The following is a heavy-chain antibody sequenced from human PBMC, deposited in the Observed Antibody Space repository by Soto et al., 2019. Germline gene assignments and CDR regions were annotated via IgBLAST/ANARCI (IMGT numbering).Heavy chain of an antibody. J-gene: IGHJ3*02. CDR1: GFTFSSYG. CDR2: IWYDGSNK. D-gene: IGHD6-19*01. Sequence: QVQLVESGGGVVQPGRSLRLSCAASGFTFSSYGMHWVRQAPGKGLEWVASIWYDGSNKYYADSVKGRFTISRDNSKKTLYLQMNSLRAEDTAVYYCARSGRRAVAGRGDAFDIWGQGTMVTVSS. V-gene: IGHV3-33*01. CDR3: ARSGRRAVAGRGDAFDI.